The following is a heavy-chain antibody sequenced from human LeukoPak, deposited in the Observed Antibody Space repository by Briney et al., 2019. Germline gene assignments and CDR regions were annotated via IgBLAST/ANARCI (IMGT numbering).Heavy chain of an antibody. CDR3: ASSRYDSSGYYGIIGY. J-gene: IGHJ4*02. Sequence: GGSLRLSCAASGFTFSSYWMSWVRQAPGKGLEWVANIKEDGSDRKYVDSVKGRFTISRDNAKNSLYLQMNSLRAEDTALYYCASSRYDSSGYYGIIGYWGQGTLVTVSS. CDR2: IKEDGSDR. D-gene: IGHD3-22*01. CDR1: GFTFSSYW. V-gene: IGHV3-7*01.